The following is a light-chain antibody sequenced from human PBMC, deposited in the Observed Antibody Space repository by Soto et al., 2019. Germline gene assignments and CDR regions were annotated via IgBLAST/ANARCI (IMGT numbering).Light chain of an antibody. Sequence: DIQMTQSPSTLSASVGDRVTITCRASQSISSWLAWYQQKPGKAPKLLIYKASSLESGVPSRFSGSGSGTEFTLTISSLQSDDFATYYCQQYNSYSPETFGQGTKVEIK. J-gene: IGKJ1*01. CDR3: QQYNSYSPET. V-gene: IGKV1-5*03. CDR1: QSISSW. CDR2: KAS.